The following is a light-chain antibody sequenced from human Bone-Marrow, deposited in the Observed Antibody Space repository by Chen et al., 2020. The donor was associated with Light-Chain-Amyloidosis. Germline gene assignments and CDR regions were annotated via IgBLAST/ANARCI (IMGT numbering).Light chain of an antibody. Sequence: SYVLTQPSSVSVAPGQTATIACGGNNIGSTSVHWYQQTPGQAPLLVVYDDSDRPSGIPERLSDANSGNTATLTISRVEAVDEADYYCQVWDRSSDRPVFGGGTKLTVL. CDR2: DDS. J-gene: IGLJ3*02. CDR1: NIGSTS. CDR3: QVWDRSSDRPV. V-gene: IGLV3-21*02.